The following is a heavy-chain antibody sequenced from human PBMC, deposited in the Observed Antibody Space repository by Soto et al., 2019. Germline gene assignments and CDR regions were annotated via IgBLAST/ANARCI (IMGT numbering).Heavy chain of an antibody. V-gene: IGHV3-48*03. CDR2: IASNGNTI. J-gene: IGHJ4*02. D-gene: IGHD2-15*01. Sequence: GSLRLSCAASGFIFSNYEMNWVRQAAGKGLEWLSYIASNGNTIYYANSVKGRFTVSRDNAKGSLYLQMNSLRAADTAVYYCARGYCSGSTCYSGGYWGQGTLVTVSS. CDR1: GFIFSNYE. CDR3: ARGYCSGSTCYSGGY.